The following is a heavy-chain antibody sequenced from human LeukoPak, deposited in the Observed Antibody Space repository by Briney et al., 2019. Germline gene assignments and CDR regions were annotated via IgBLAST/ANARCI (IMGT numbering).Heavy chain of an antibody. J-gene: IGHJ5*02. CDR3: ARVPRSNVAQYFGP. D-gene: IGHD4-11*01. CDR2: IIPIVDIT. V-gene: IGHV1-69*04. Sequence: ASVKVSCKTSEGTFRDLGIGWLRQGHGQGLEYMGRIIPIVDITEYAHNFQGRVSMIADNSTGTAYMELLSLTYEDTAVYYCARVPRSNVAQYFGPWGQGTLVTVSS. CDR1: EGTFRDLG.